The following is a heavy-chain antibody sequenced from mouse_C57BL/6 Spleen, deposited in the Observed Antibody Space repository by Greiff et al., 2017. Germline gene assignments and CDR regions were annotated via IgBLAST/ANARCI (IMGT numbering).Heavy chain of an antibody. J-gene: IGHJ2*01. Sequence: VQLQQSGPELVKPGASVKISCKASGYAFSSSCMNWVKQRPGKGLEWIGRIYPGDGDTNYNGKFKGKATLTADKSSSTTYLQLSSLTSEDSAVSFCARTTVVEAPFDYWGQGTTLTVSS. CDR1: GYAFSSSC. D-gene: IGHD1-1*01. V-gene: IGHV1-82*01. CDR2: IYPGDGDT. CDR3: ARTTVVEAPFDY.